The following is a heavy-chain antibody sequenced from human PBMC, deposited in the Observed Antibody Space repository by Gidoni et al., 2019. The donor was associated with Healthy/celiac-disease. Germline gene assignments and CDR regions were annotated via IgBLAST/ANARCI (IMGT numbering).Heavy chain of an antibody. Sequence: EVQLLESGGGLVQPGGSLRLSCAASGFTFSSYAMSWVRQAPGKGLEWVSASSGSGGSTYYADSVKGRFTISRDNSKNTLYLQMNSLRAEDTAVYYCAKEGYSSGWYRGYFDYWGQGTLVTVSS. J-gene: IGHJ4*02. CDR3: AKEGYSSGWYRGYFDY. CDR2: SSGSGGST. CDR1: GFTFSSYA. V-gene: IGHV3-23*01. D-gene: IGHD6-19*01.